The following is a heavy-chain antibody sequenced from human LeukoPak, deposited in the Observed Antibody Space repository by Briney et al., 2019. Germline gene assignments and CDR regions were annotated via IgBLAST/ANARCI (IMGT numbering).Heavy chain of an antibody. D-gene: IGHD5-24*01. CDR1: GYSISSGYY. CDR2: IYHSGST. Sequence: PSETLSLTCTVSGYSISSGYYWGWVRQPPGKGLEWIGSIYHSGSTYYNPSLKSRVTISVDTSKNQFSLKLTSVTAADTAIYYCARGKDGYNYNWGQGTLVTVSS. CDR3: ARGKDGYNYN. J-gene: IGHJ4*02. V-gene: IGHV4-38-2*02.